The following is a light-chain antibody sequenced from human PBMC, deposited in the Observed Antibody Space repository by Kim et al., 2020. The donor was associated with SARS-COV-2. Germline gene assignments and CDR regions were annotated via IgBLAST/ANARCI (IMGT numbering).Light chain of an antibody. Sequence: ASVGDRVTITCRASQSLGNWLAWYQQKPGKTPNLLIDDASSLESGVPSRFSGSGSATEFTLTISSLQPDDFATYYCQQYNDYPLTFGGGTKVDIK. CDR3: QQYNDYPLT. J-gene: IGKJ4*01. CDR1: QSLGNW. V-gene: IGKV1-5*01. CDR2: DAS.